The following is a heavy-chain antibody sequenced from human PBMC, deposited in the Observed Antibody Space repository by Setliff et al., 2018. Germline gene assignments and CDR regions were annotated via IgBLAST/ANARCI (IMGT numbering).Heavy chain of an antibody. J-gene: IGHJ3*02. CDR1: GYTFTSYE. Sequence: SVKVSCKASGYTFTSYEINWVRQATGQGLEWMGWMNPYSGNTGNAQKFQGRVTMTRNTSITTAYMQLSSLRSDDTAVYYCARGRDPYYYDSSGRNDAFDIWGQGTKVTVSS. CDR3: ARGRDPYYYDSSGRNDAFDI. V-gene: IGHV1-8*01. D-gene: IGHD3-22*01. CDR2: MNPYSGNT.